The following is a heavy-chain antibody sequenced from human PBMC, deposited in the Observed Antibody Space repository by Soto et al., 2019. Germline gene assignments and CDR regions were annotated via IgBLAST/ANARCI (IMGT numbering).Heavy chain of an antibody. CDR2: INSDGSST. V-gene: IGHV3-74*01. J-gene: IGHJ4*02. D-gene: IGHD2-21*02. CDR3: ARGHCDGDCYLFHS. CDR1: GFTFSSYW. Sequence: GGSLRLSCAASGFTFSSYWMHWVRQAPGKGLVWVSRINSDGSSTSYADSVKGRFTISRDNARNTLYLQMNSLRADDTAVYYCARGHCDGDCYLFHSWGQGTLVTVSS.